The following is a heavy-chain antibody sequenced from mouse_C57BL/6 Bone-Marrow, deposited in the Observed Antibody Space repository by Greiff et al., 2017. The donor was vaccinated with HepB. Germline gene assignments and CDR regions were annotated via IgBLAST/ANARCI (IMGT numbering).Heavy chain of an antibody. CDR1: GFNIKNTY. D-gene: IGHD1-1*01. Sequence: EVQLQHSVAELVRPGASVKLSCTASGFNIKNTYMHWVKQRPEQGLEWIGRIDPANGNTKYAPKFQGKATITADTSSNTAYLQLSSLTSEDTAIYYCARLPHYYGSSFRYFDVWGTGTTVTVSS. J-gene: IGHJ1*03. V-gene: IGHV14-3*01. CDR2: IDPANGNT. CDR3: ARLPHYYGSSFRYFDV.